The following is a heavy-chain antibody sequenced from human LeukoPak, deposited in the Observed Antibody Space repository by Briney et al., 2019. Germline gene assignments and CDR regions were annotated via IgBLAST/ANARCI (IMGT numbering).Heavy chain of an antibody. CDR2: IYYSGST. D-gene: IGHD3-3*01. V-gene: IGHV4-39*07. Sequence: PSETLSLTCTVSGGSISSSSYYWGWIRQPPGKGLEWIGSIYYSGSTYYNPSLKSRVTISVDTSKNQFSLKLSSVTAADTAVYYCASSPHYYDFWSGYPYYYYMDVWGKGTTVTVSS. CDR3: ASSPHYYDFWSGYPYYYYMDV. J-gene: IGHJ6*03. CDR1: GGSISSSSYY.